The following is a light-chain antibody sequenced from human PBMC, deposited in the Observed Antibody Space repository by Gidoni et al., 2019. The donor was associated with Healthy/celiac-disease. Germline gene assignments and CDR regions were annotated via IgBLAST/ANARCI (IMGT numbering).Light chain of an antibody. CDR1: SSDVVGYND. CDR3: SSYTSSSTRV. CDR2: DVS. V-gene: IGLV2-14*03. Sequence: QSALTQPASVSGSPGQSITIPCTGTSSDVVGYNDVSWYQQHPGKAPKLMIYDVSNRPSGVSNRFSGSKSGNTASLTISVLQAEDEADYYCSSYTSSSTRVFGGGTKLTVL. J-gene: IGLJ2*01.